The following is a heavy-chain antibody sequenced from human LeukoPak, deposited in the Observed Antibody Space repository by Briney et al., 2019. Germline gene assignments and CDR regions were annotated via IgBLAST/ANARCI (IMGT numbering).Heavy chain of an antibody. CDR2: IYYSGST. CDR1: GGSISSYY. V-gene: IGHV4-59*01. J-gene: IGHJ5*02. D-gene: IGHD6-13*01. Sequence: SETLSLTCTVSGGSISSYYWSWIRQPPGKGLEWIGYIYYSGSTNYDPSLKSRVTISVDTSKNQFSLKLSSVTAADTAMYYCARTNFAMPRLGDSSSWYWFDPWGQGTLVTVSS. CDR3: ARTNFAMPRLGDSSSWYWFDP.